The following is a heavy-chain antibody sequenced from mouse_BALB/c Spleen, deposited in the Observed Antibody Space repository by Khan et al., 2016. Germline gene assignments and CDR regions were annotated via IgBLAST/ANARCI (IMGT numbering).Heavy chain of an antibody. J-gene: IGHJ1*01. V-gene: IGHV14-3*02. CDR3: TNWDWYFDV. CDR1: GFNIKDTY. D-gene: IGHD4-1*01. Sequence: VQLKQSGAELVKPGASVKLSCTASGFNIKDTYMHWVKQRPEQGLEWIGRIDPANGNTKYDPKFQGKATITADTSSNTAYLQLSSLTSEDTAVYYCTNWDWYFDVWCAGTTVTVSS. CDR2: IDPANGNT.